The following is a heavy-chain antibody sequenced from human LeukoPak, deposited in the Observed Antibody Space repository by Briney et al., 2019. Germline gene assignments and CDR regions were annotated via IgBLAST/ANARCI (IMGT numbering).Heavy chain of an antibody. J-gene: IGHJ3*02. D-gene: IGHD6-6*01. CDR3: ARESHSIATTSASSAFDI. V-gene: IGHV4-38-2*02. CDR1: GYSISSNYY. CDR2: IYHSGST. Sequence: SETLSLTCTVSGYSISSNYYWGWIRQPPGKGLEWIGSIYHSGSTYYNPSLKSRVTISVDTSKNQFSLKLSSVTAADTAVYYCARESHSIATTSASSAFDIWGQGTMVTVSS.